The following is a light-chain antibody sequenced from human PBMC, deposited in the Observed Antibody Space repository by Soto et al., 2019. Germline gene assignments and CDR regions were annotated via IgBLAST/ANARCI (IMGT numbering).Light chain of an antibody. V-gene: IGLV2-11*01. CDR2: DVT. CDR3: SPYAGGYTWV. CDR1: TKDVGNYAY. Sequence: QTVLTQPRSVCGSPGQSVTISCTGTTKDVGNYAYVSWYQQHPGKAPKLIIYDVTKRPSGVPDRFSGSKSGNTASLTISGLRAEDEADYYCSPYAGGYTWVFGGGTKLTVL. J-gene: IGLJ3*02.